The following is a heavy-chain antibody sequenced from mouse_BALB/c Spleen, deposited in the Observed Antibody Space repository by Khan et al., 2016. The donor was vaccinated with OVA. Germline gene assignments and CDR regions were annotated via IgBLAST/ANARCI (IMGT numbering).Heavy chain of an antibody. CDR1: GYSITSGYG. D-gene: IGHD1-2*01. J-gene: IGHJ2*01. CDR2: ISYSGST. CDR3: ARTARIKY. V-gene: IGHV3-2*02. Sequence: EVQLVESGPGLVKPSQSLSLTCTVTGYSITSGYGCNWIRQFPGNKLEWMGYISYSGSTNYNPSLKSRISITRDTSKNQFFLQLNSVTTEDTATYYCARTARIKYWGKGTTLTVSS.